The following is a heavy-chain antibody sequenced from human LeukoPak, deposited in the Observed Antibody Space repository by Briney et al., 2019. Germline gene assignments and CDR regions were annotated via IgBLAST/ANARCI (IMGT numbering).Heavy chain of an antibody. Sequence: PGRSLRLSCTASGFTFNNYGMHWVRQAPGKGLEWVAVIWYDGSNKYYADSVKGRFTISRDNSKNTLYLQMSSLRAEDTAVYYCARDSGSSWYELSHHWFDPWGQGTLVTVSS. V-gene: IGHV3-33*01. CDR2: IWYDGSNK. CDR3: ARDSGSSWYELSHHWFDP. J-gene: IGHJ5*02. CDR1: GFTFNNYG. D-gene: IGHD6-13*01.